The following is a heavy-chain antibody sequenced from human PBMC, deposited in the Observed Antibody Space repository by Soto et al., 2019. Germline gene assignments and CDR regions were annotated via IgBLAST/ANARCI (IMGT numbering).Heavy chain of an antibody. CDR2: ISGSGGST. D-gene: IGHD3-3*01. J-gene: IGHJ4*02. V-gene: IGHV3-23*01. Sequence: PGGSLRLSCAASGFTFSSYAMSWVRQAPGKGLEWVSAISGSGGSTYYADSVKGRFTISRDNSKNTLYLQMNSLRAEDTAVYYCAKSHEFGVVILYYFDYSGQGTLVTVSS. CDR1: GFTFSSYA. CDR3: AKSHEFGVVILYYFDY.